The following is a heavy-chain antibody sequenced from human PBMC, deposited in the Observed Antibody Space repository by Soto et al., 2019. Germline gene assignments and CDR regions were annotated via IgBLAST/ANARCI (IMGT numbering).Heavy chain of an antibody. Sequence: SETLSLTCTVSGGSISSYYWSWIRQSAGQGLEWIGRIYPDGSTNYNPSLKSRVTMSADTSKNQFSLRLTSVTAADTAVYYCARANVGPPGGGSWIMPFDFWGQGTLVTVSA. J-gene: IGHJ4*02. CDR1: GGSISSYY. V-gene: IGHV4-4*07. CDR2: IYPDGST. CDR3: ARANVGPPGGGSWIMPFDF. D-gene: IGHD2-15*01.